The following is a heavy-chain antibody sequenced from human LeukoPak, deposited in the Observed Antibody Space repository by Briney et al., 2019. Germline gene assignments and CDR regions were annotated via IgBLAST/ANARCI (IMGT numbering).Heavy chain of an antibody. Sequence: GGSLRLSCAASGFTFSNAWMNWVRQAPGKGLEWVGRIRSNSDGGTIDYAAPVKGGFALSRDDSKNTLYLQMNSLQTEDTAVYYCATDFYDTTWGQGTLVTVSS. V-gene: IGHV3-15*07. CDR2: IRSNSDGGTI. CDR3: ATDFYDTT. D-gene: IGHD3-22*01. CDR1: GFTFSNAW. J-gene: IGHJ5*02.